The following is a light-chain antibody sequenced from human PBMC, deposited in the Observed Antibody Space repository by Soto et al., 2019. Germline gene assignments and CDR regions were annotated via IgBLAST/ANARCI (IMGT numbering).Light chain of an antibody. CDR1: PGPVTSGYY. J-gene: IGLJ2*01. CDR3: LFFDGEGVV. CDR2: STT. V-gene: IGLV7-43*01. Sequence: QTVVTQEPSLTVSPGGTVTLTCASSPGPVTSGYYPNWFQQRPGQPPRALIYSTTYKQPWTPARFSGSLLGGKAALTLSDAQPEDEADYYCLFFDGEGVVFGGGTKLTVL.